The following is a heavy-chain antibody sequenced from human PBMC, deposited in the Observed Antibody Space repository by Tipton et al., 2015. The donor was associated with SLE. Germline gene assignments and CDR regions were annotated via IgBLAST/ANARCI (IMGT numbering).Heavy chain of an antibody. J-gene: IGHJ4*02. Sequence: LRLSCTVSGGSISTNYWTWIRQPPGKGLEWIGYIYYSGSTNYNPSLKSRVTISVDTSKNQFSLKLSSVTAADTAVYYCARETLVYYYDSSGPLDYWGQGTLVTVSS. CDR2: IYYSGST. V-gene: IGHV4-59*12. CDR1: GGSISTNY. D-gene: IGHD3-22*01. CDR3: ARETLVYYYDSSGPLDY.